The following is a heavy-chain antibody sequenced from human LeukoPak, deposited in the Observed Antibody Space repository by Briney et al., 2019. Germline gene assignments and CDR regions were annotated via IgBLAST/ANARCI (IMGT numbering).Heavy chain of an antibody. CDR3: AKERGYTYGTFDY. Sequence: GGSLRLSCAASGFTFSSYAMSWVRQAPGKGLEWVSTISGSGSSTYYADSVKGRFTISRDNSKNTLYLQMNSLRAEDTAVYYCAKERGYTYGTFDYWGQGTLVTVSS. D-gene: IGHD5-18*01. V-gene: IGHV3-23*01. CDR1: GFTFSSYA. J-gene: IGHJ4*02. CDR2: ISGSGSST.